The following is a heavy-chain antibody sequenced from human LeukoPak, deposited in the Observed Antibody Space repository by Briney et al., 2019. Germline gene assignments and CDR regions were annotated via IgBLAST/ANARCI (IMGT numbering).Heavy chain of an antibody. CDR3: ARVLGSGYDYLDY. J-gene: IGHJ4*02. CDR2: IKQDGSEK. V-gene: IGHV3-7*01. CDR1: GFTFSSYW. D-gene: IGHD5-12*01. Sequence: GGSLRLSCAASGFTFSSYWMSWVRQAPGKGLEMVANIKQDGSEKYYVDSVKGRFTISRDNAKNSLYLQMNSLRAEDTAVYYCARVLGSGYDYLDYWGQGTLVTVSS.